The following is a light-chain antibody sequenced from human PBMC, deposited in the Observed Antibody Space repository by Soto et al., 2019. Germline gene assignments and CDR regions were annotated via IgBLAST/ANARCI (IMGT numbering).Light chain of an antibody. Sequence: DIQMTQSPSSLSASVGDRVTITCRASQEISNHLAWFHQKPGKPPKSLIYDASILQSRVPSQCRGSGSGTDFTLTVSGLQAADFAVYCCHQYSNYAVTFGGGATVEIK. V-gene: IGKV1-16*02. CDR3: HQYSNYAVT. CDR2: DAS. J-gene: IGKJ4*01. CDR1: QEISNH.